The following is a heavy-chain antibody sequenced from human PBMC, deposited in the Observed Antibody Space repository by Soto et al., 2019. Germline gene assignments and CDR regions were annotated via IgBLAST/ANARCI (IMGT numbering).Heavy chain of an antibody. V-gene: IGHV4-34*01. J-gene: IGHJ2*01. CDR3: AKTGPYDILTYWYFDL. CDR2: IYYSGTT. Sequence: PSETLFLTCAVYGGSFSGYYWSWIRQPPGKGLEWSGSIYYSGTTYYNPSLESRVTISIDTSKNQFSLKVSSLTAADTVVYYCAKTGPYDILTYWYFDLWGRGTLVTVSS. D-gene: IGHD3-9*01. CDR1: GGSFSGYY.